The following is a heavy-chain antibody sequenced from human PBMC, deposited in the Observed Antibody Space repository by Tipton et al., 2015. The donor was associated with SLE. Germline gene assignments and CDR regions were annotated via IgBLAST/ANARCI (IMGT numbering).Heavy chain of an antibody. V-gene: IGHV3-7*01. D-gene: IGHD6-19*01. J-gene: IGHJ4*02. Sequence: SLRLSCAASGFTFSSYWMSWVRQAPGKGLEWVANIKQDGSEKYYADSVKGRFTISRDNAKNSLYLQMNSLRAEDTAVYYCARLVAVAGYYFDYWGQGTLVTVSS. CDR2: IKQDGSEK. CDR1: GFTFSSYW. CDR3: ARLVAVAGYYFDY.